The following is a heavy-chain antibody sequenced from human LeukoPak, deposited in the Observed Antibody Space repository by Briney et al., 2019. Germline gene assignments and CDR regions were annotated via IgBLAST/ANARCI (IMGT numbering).Heavy chain of an antibody. CDR3: ARVNVAARSGAFDI. D-gene: IGHD6-6*01. Sequence: SEALSLTCTVSGYSISSAYYWGWIRQSPGKGLEWIGYIHFSGSTDYNPSLKSRIAISVDTSENQFSLKVSSATAADTAVYYCARVNVAARSGAFDIWGQGTMVTVSS. V-gene: IGHV4-38-2*02. J-gene: IGHJ3*02. CDR2: IHFSGST. CDR1: GYSISSAYY.